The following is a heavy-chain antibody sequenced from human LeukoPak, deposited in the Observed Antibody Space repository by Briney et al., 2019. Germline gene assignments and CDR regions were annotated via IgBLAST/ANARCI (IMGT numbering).Heavy chain of an antibody. V-gene: IGHV4-39*07. CDR2: IYYSGST. CDR3: ARARPAYCSGGSCYSHYFDY. D-gene: IGHD2-15*01. CDR1: GGSISSGSYY. J-gene: IGHJ4*02. Sequence: SSETLSLTCTVSGGSISSGSYYWGWIRQPPGKGLEWIGSIYYSGSTYYNPSLKSRVTISVDTSKNQFSLKLNSVTAADTAVYYCARARPAYCSGGSCYSHYFDYWGQGTLVTVSS.